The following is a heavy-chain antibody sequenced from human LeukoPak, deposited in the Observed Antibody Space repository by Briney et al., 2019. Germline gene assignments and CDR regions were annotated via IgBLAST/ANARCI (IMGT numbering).Heavy chain of an antibody. Sequence: GASVKVSCKASGYTFTSYDINWERQATGQGLEWMGWMNPNSGNTGFAQKFQGRVTLTRNTSMNTAYMELSSLTSDDTAVYYCAGRRGGSNYWYSDYWGQGTLVTVSS. CDR3: AGRRGGSNYWYSDY. V-gene: IGHV1-8*01. J-gene: IGHJ4*02. CDR2: MNPNSGNT. D-gene: IGHD1-26*01. CDR1: GYTFTSYD.